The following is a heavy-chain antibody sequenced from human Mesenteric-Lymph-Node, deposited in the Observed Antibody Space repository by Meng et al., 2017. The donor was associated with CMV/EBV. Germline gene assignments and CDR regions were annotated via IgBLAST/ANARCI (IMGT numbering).Heavy chain of an antibody. CDR2: ISSSSSYI. CDR3: ARGMGNSNL. CDR1: GFTFSSYS. D-gene: IGHD2/OR15-2a*01. Sequence: GESLKISCAASGFTFSSYSMNWVRQAPGKGLEWVSSISSSSSYIYYADSVKGRFTISRDNAKNFLYLQMNSLRAEDTALYYCARGMGNSNLWGQGTTVTVSS. J-gene: IGHJ6*02. V-gene: IGHV3-21*04.